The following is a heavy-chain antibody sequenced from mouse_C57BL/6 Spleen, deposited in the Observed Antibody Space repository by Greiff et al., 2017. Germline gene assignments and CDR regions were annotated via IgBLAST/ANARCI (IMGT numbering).Heavy chain of an antibody. D-gene: IGHD2-4*01. J-gene: IGHJ4*01. CDR2: IRSKSNNYAT. V-gene: IGHV10-1*01. Sequence: EAGGGLVQPKGSLKLSCAASGFSFNTYAMNWVRQAPGKGLEWVARIRSKSNNYATYYADSVKDRFTISRDDSESLLYLQMNNLNTEDTAMYDCVRGGVYDYDYAMDYWGQGTSVTVSS. CDR3: VRGGVYDYDYAMDY. CDR1: GFSFNTYA.